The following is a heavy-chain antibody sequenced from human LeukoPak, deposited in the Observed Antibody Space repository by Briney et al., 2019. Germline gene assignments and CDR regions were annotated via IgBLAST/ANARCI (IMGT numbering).Heavy chain of an antibody. V-gene: IGHV5-51*01. CDR3: ARQEYYYDSSGYYYY. CDR1: GYSFINYW. CDR2: IYPGDSDT. D-gene: IGHD3-22*01. Sequence: GESLKISCKGSGYSFINYWIGWVRQMPGKGLEWMGIIYPGDSDTRYSPSFQGQVTISADKSISTAYLQWSSLKASDTAMYYCARQEYYYDSSGYYYYWGQGTLVTVSS. J-gene: IGHJ4*02.